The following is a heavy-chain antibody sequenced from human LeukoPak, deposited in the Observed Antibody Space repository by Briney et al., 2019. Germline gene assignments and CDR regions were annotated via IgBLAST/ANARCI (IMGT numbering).Heavy chain of an antibody. J-gene: IGHJ3*01. CDR2: VYYSGRT. CDR3: VREASTSYYDSSGYYRQTETFDV. Sequence: SETLSLTCTVSGASVSSDEYYWHWIRKSPGKGLEWIGFVYYSGRTKYSPSLKSRVTISIDKSKNQVSLKLASVTAADTAMYFCVREASTSYYDSSGYYRQTETFDVWGQGTMVVVSS. V-gene: IGHV4-61*08. CDR1: GASVSSDEYY. D-gene: IGHD3-22*01.